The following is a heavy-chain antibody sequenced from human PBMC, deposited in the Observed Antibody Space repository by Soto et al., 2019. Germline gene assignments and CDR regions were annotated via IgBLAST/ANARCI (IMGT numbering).Heavy chain of an antibody. CDR1: GFTFGSYA. J-gene: IGHJ4*02. D-gene: IGHD3-22*01. Sequence: GGSLRLSCAASGFTFGSYAMHWVRQAPGKGLEWVAVISYDGSNKYYADSVKGRFTISRDNSKNTLYLQMNSLRAEDTAVYYCARDLTYDSSGYYHYWGQGTLVTVSS. CDR3: ARDLTYDSSGYYHY. CDR2: ISYDGSNK. V-gene: IGHV3-30-3*01.